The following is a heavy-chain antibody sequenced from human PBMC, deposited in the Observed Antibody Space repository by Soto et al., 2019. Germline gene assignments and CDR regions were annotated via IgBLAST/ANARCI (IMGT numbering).Heavy chain of an antibody. CDR1: GGRFSNFG. CDR3: AREGSGYNF. Sequence: SVKVYYKACGGRFSNFGISLVRQAPGQGLEWMGGIVPVFGRPNYAQRFRGRLTITADESTSTGYMGLISLRSDDTAVYYCAREGSGYNFWGQGTKVTVSS. D-gene: IGHD5-12*01. CDR2: IVPVFGRP. J-gene: IGHJ4*02. V-gene: IGHV1-69*13.